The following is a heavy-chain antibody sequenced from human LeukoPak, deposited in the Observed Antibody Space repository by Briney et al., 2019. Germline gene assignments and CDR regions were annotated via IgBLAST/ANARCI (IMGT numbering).Heavy chain of an antibody. CDR1: GFTFSGHY. J-gene: IGHJ4*02. CDR3: ARASRSGSYFFY. CDR2: SRNKANSYTT. D-gene: IGHD1-26*01. V-gene: IGHV3-72*01. Sequence: GGSLRLSCAASGFTFSGHYMDWVRQTPGKGLEWVGPSRNKANSYTTEYAASVKGRFTISRDDSKNSLSLQMNSLKTDDTAVYYCARASRSGSYFFYWGQGTLVTVSS.